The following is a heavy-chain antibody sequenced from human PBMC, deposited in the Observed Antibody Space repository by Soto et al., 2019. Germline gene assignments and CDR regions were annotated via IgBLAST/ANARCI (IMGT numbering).Heavy chain of an antibody. CDR2: MNPNSGNT. V-gene: IGHV1-8*01. CDR3: ARGRSYGFPFDY. D-gene: IGHD5-18*01. J-gene: IGHJ4*02. Sequence: ASVKVSCKASGYTFTSYDINWVRQATGQGLEWMGWMNPNSGNTGFAQKFKGRVAMTRNTSISTAYMELSSLRSEDTAVYYCARGRSYGFPFDYWGQGTPVTVSS. CDR1: GYTFTSYD.